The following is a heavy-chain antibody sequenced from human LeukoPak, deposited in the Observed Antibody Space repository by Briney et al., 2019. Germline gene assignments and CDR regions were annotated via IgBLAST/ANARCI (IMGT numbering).Heavy chain of an antibody. Sequence: GGSLRLSCAASGFTFSGYAMSWVRQAPGKGLEWVSAISGSGGSTYYADSVKGRFTISRDNSKNTLYLQMNSLRAEDTAVYYRAKDPSDIGTDYWGQGTLVTVSS. V-gene: IGHV3-23*01. CDR2: ISGSGGST. J-gene: IGHJ4*02. CDR1: GFTFSGYA. D-gene: IGHD1-1*01. CDR3: AKDPSDIGTDY.